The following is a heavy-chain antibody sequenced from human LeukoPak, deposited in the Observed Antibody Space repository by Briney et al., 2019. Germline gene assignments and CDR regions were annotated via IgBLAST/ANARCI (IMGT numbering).Heavy chain of an antibody. Sequence: ASVTVSCMASGYTFSGYYMHWVRQAPGQGPEWMGWISAKSGDTNYAQTFQGRVTMTRDTSISTAYMELNRLTSDDTAVYYCARGRDKTTSPAIDYWGQGTLVTVSS. V-gene: IGHV1-2*02. CDR3: ARGRDKTTSPAIDY. J-gene: IGHJ4*02. CDR1: GYTFSGYY. CDR2: ISAKSGDT. D-gene: IGHD2-2*01.